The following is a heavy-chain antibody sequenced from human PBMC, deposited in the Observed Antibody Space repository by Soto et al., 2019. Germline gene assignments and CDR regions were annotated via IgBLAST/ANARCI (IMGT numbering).Heavy chain of an antibody. V-gene: IGHV3-11*06. Sequence: QVHLVESGGGLVKPGGSLRLSCAASGFTCSDYYMSWIRQAPGKGLEWVSYISSSSSYTNYADSVKGRFTISRDNAKNSLYLQMNSLRAEDTAVYYCARDSITYDSSGYYYSVDYWGQGTLVTVSS. CDR3: ARDSITYDSSGYYYSVDY. D-gene: IGHD3-22*01. J-gene: IGHJ4*02. CDR1: GFTCSDYY. CDR2: ISSSSSYT.